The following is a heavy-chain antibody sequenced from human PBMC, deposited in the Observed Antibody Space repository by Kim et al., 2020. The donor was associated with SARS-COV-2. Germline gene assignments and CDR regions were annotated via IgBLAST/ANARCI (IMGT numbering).Heavy chain of an antibody. J-gene: IGHJ6*02. CDR1: GFTFGGHD. D-gene: IGHD5-18*01. V-gene: IGHV3-13*04. Sequence: GGSLRLSCAASGFTFGGHDMHWVRQGTGKGLEWVAAIGTAGETFYAGSVKGRFIITRENGKNSLYLRMDSLRVGDTAVYYCARGIHQWLGVDVWGQGTTVTVSS. CDR2: IGTAGET. CDR3: ARGIHQWLGVDV.